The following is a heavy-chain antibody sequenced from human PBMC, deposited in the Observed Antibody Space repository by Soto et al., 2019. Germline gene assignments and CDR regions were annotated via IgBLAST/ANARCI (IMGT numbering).Heavy chain of an antibody. J-gene: IGHJ4*02. CDR2: IYYSGST. CDR3: ARISSSGYSH. CDR1: GGSISSSSYY. D-gene: IGHD3-22*01. Sequence: LSLTCTVSGGSISSSSYYWGWIRQPPGKGLEWIGSIYYSGSTYYNPSLKSRVTISVDTSKNQFSLKLSSVTAADTAVYYCARISSSGYSHWGQGTLVTVSS. V-gene: IGHV4-39*01.